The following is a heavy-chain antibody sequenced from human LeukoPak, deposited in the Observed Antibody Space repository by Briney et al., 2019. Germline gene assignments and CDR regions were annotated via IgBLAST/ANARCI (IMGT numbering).Heavy chain of an antibody. D-gene: IGHD6-13*01. V-gene: IGHV1-18*01. Sequence: ASVKVSCKASGYAFTSYDINWVRQATGQGLEWIGWISAYNGNTNYAQKLQGRVTMTTDTSTSTAYMELRSLRSDDTAVYYCARGRIAAPRYYYYYYMDVWGKGTTVTVSS. J-gene: IGHJ6*03. CDR3: ARGRIAAPRYYYYYYMDV. CDR2: ISAYNGNT. CDR1: GYAFTSYD.